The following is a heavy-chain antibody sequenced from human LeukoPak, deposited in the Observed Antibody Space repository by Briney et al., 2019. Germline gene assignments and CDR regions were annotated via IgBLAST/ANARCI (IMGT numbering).Heavy chain of an antibody. CDR3: AIHTMVRGYSDY. CDR1: GFTFSSYN. CDR2: ISTASDYI. J-gene: IGHJ4*02. Sequence: GGSLRLSCAASGFTFSSYNMNWVRQAPGKGLEWVSSISTASDYIYYADSLKGRFTISRDNAKNSLYLQMNSLRAKDTAVYYCAIHTMVRGYSDYWGQGTLVTVSS. V-gene: IGHV3-21*04. D-gene: IGHD3-10*01.